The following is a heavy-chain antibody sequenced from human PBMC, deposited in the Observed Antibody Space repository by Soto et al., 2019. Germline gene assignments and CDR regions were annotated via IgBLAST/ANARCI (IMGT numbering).Heavy chain of an antibody. D-gene: IGHD2-15*01. CDR1: GYTFTSYA. J-gene: IGHJ4*02. Sequence: QVQLVQSGAEVKKPGASVKVSCKASGYTFTSYAMHWVRQAPEQRLEWMGWINAGNGNTKYSQKLQGRVTITRDTSASTAYMELSSLRSEDTAVYYCARGPGGPDGPGDYWGQGTLVTVSS. CDR3: ARGPGGPDGPGDY. V-gene: IGHV1-3*01. CDR2: INAGNGNT.